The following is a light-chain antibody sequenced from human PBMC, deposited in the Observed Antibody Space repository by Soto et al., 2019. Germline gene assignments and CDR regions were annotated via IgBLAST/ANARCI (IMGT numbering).Light chain of an antibody. CDR1: ENIGGW. Sequence: DIQMTQSPSTLSASVGDRVTITCRASENIGGWLAWYQQKPGRAPKLLIYKASNLENGVPSRFSGSGSGTEFTLPISSLQPDDFATYYCQQCKNYPPWTFGQGT. J-gene: IGKJ1*01. V-gene: IGKV1-5*03. CDR3: QQCKNYPPWT. CDR2: KAS.